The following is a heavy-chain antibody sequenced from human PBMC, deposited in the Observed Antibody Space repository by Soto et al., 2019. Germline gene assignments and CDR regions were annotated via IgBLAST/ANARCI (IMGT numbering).Heavy chain of an antibody. D-gene: IGHD6-13*01. CDR2: IIPIFGTA. CDR3: ASSSVFGIAAAGPYWDYYYYGMDV. CDR1: GGTFSSYA. V-gene: IGHV1-69*13. Sequence: GASVKVSCKASGGTFSSYAISWVRQAPGQGLEWMGGIIPIFGTANYAQNFQGRFTFTADESTSQAYMELSSLRSEDTAFYYCASSSVFGIAAAGPYWDYYYYGMDVWGQGTTVTVSS. J-gene: IGHJ6*02.